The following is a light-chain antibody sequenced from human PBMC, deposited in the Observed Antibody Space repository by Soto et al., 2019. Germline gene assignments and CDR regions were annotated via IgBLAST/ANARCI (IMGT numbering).Light chain of an antibody. CDR1: SSDVGRYDY. CDR2: EVS. J-gene: IGLJ1*01. CDR3: SSYSTMGTYV. V-gene: IGLV2-14*01. Sequence: QSVLTQPASVSGSPGQLITISCTGTSSDVGRYDYVSWYQQHPGKAPKLMVSEVSHRPSGVSNRFSGSKSGNTASLTISGLQAEDEADYYCSSYSTMGTYVFGAGTKVTVL.